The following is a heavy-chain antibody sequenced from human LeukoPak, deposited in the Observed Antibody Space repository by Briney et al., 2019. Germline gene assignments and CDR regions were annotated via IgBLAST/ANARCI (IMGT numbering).Heavy chain of an antibody. Sequence: GGSLRLSCAASGFTFSSYWMSWVRQAPGKGLEWVANIDQDGREKYYVDSVKGRFTISRDNAKDSLYLQMNSLRAEDTAVYFCARGDKFSGDYWGQGTLVTVSS. CDR2: IDQDGREK. V-gene: IGHV3-7*04. J-gene: IGHJ4*02. CDR1: GFTFSSYW. CDR3: ARGDKFSGDY. D-gene: IGHD2-15*01.